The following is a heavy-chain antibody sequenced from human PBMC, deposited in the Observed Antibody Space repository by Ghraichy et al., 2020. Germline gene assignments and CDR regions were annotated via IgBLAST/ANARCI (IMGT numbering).Heavy chain of an antibody. D-gene: IGHD3-22*01. CDR2: IKQDGSEK. CDR1: GFTFSSYL. CDR3: ARRHGGYYYDSSGSFDY. V-gene: IGHV3-7*03. J-gene: IGHJ4*02. Sequence: GGSLRLSCAASGFTFSSYLMSWVRQAPGKGLEWVANIKQDGSEKYYVDSVKGRFTISRDNAKNSLYLQMNSLRAEDTAVYYCARRHGGYYYDSSGSFDYWGQGTLVTVSS.